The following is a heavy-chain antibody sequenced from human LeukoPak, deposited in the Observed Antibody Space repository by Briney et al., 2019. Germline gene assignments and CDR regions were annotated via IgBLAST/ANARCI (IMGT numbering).Heavy chain of an antibody. Sequence: GGSLRLSCAASGFTFSNSNMNWVRQAPGKGLEWVSYISSSSSTIYYADSVKGRFTISRDNTENTVFLQMNTLRAEDTAVYYCASLGSSSSWGGFDYWGQGTLVTVSS. CDR3: ASLGSSSSWGGFDY. CDR2: ISSSSSTI. D-gene: IGHD6-13*01. CDR1: GFTFSNSN. V-gene: IGHV3-48*01. J-gene: IGHJ4*02.